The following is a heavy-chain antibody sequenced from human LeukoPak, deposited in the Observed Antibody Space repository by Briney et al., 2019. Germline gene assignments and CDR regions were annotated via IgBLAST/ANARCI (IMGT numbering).Heavy chain of an antibody. J-gene: IGHJ5*02. CDR1: GGSFSGYY. V-gene: IGHV4-34*01. CDR3: ARGRIFIAVAGTSRFDP. Sequence: SETLSLTCAVYGGSFSGYYWSWIRQPPGKGLEWIGEINHSGSTNYNPSLKSRVTISVDTSKNQFSLRLSSVTAADTAVYYCARGRIFIAVAGTSRFDPWGQGTLVTVSS. CDR2: INHSGST. D-gene: IGHD6-19*01.